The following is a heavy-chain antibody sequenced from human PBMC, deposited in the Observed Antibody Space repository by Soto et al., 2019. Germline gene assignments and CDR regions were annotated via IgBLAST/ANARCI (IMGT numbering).Heavy chain of an antibody. CDR1: GFTFSSYG. CDR3: AKDLSGSLGNFDY. CDR2: ISYDGSNK. J-gene: IGHJ4*02. V-gene: IGHV3-30*18. D-gene: IGHD1-26*01. Sequence: PGGSLRLSCAASGFTFSSYGMHWVRQAPGKGLEWVAVISYDGSNKYYADSVKGRFTISRDNSKNTLYLQMNSLRAEDTAVYYCAKDLSGSLGNFDYWGQGTLVTVSS.